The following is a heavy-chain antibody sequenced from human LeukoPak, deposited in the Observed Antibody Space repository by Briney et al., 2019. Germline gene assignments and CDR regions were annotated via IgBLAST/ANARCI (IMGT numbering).Heavy chain of an antibody. CDR3: AREQPLVTIFGAVLPSSPGMDV. D-gene: IGHD3-3*01. CDR2: TYYRSKWYN. CDR1: GDSVSSNSAA. V-gene: IGHV6-1*01. J-gene: IGHJ6*02. Sequence: SQTLSLTCAISGDSVSSNSAAWNWIRQSPSRGLEWLGRTYYRSKWYNDYAVSVKSRITINPDTSKNQFSLQLNSVTPEDTAVYYCAREQPLVTIFGAVLPSSPGMDVWGQGTTVTVSS.